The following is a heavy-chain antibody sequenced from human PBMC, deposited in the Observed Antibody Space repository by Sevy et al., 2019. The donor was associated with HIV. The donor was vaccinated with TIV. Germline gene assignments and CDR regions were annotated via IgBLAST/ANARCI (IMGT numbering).Heavy chain of an antibody. CDR2: INPNSGGT. Sequence: ASVKVSCKASGYTFTGYYMHWVRQAPGKGLEWMGGINPNSGGTNYAQKFQGRVTMTRDTSISTAYMELSRLRSDDTAVYYCARGYGGIAVREVRGWGQGTLVTVSS. V-gene: IGHV1-2*02. CDR3: ARGYGGIAVREVRG. D-gene: IGHD6-19*01. CDR1: GYTFTGYY. J-gene: IGHJ4*02.